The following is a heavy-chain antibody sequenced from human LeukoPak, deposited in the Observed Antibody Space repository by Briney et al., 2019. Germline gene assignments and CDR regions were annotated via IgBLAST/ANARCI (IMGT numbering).Heavy chain of an antibody. CDR1: GFTFSSYA. Sequence: GGSLRLSCAASGFTFSSYAMSWVRQAPGKGLEGVSAISGSGGSTYYADSVKGRFTISRDNSKNTMYLQMNSLRAEDTAVYYCAKWSVLRFLEWLSTHYYYGMDVWGQGTTVTVSS. V-gene: IGHV3-23*01. D-gene: IGHD3-3*01. CDR2: ISGSGGST. CDR3: AKWSVLRFLEWLSTHYYYGMDV. J-gene: IGHJ6*02.